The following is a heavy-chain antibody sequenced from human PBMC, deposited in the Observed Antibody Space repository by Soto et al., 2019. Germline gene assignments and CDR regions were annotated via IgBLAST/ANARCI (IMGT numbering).Heavy chain of an antibody. CDR3: ARGPITTNPRFDP. Sequence: SETLSLTCAVYGGSFSGYYWGWIRQSRGKGLEGIGEINHSGSTNYNPSLKSRVTISVDTSKNQFSLKLSSVTAADTAVYYCARGPITTNPRFDPWGQGTLVTVS. D-gene: IGHD3-22*01. V-gene: IGHV4-34*01. J-gene: IGHJ5*02. CDR2: INHSGST. CDR1: GGSFSGYY.